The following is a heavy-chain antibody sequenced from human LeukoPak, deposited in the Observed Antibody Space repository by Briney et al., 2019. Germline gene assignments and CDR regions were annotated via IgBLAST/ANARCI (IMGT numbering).Heavy chain of an antibody. D-gene: IGHD3-22*01. Sequence: GGSLRLSCAASGFTFSSYAMSWVRQAPGKGLEWVSVIYSGGSTYYADSVKGRFTISRDNSKNTLYLQMNSLRAEDTAVYYCARDSYDSSGYSTGLDYWGQGTLVTVSS. J-gene: IGHJ4*02. CDR1: GFTFSSYA. V-gene: IGHV3-53*01. CDR2: IYSGGST. CDR3: ARDSYDSSGYSTGLDY.